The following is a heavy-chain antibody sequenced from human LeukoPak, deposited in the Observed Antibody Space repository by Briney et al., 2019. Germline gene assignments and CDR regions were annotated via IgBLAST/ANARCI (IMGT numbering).Heavy chain of an antibody. CDR2: MNPNSGNT. CDR3: ARGRMVRGVTKGRYFDY. D-gene: IGHD3-10*01. V-gene: IGHV1-8*01. CDR1: GYTFTSYD. J-gene: IGHJ4*02. Sequence: GASVKVSCKASGYTFTSYDINWVRQATGQGLERMGWMNPNSGNTGYAQKFQGRVTMTRNTSISTAYMELSSLRSEDTAVYYCARGRMVRGVTKGRYFDYWGQGTLVTVSS.